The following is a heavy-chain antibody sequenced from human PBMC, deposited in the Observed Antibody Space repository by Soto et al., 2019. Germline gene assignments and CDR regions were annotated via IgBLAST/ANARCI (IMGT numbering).Heavy chain of an antibody. CDR2: ISYDGSNK. D-gene: IGHD2-15*01. J-gene: IGHJ4*02. Sequence: GGSLRLSCAASGFTFSSYAMHWVRQAPGKGLEWVAVISYDGSNKYYADSVKGRFTISRDNSKNTLYLQMNSLRAEDTAVDYCARDRLGYCSGGSCYPLDYWGQGTLVTVSS. CDR1: GFTFSSYA. V-gene: IGHV3-30-3*01. CDR3: ARDRLGYCSGGSCYPLDY.